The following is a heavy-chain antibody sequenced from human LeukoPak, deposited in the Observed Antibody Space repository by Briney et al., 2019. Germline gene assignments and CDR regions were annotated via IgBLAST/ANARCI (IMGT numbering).Heavy chain of an antibody. CDR3: ARRITVSATNWFDP. V-gene: IGHV4-59*01. J-gene: IGHJ5*02. CDR2: IYYTGST. Sequence: SETLSLTCTVSGASISSSFWSWIRQSPGKGLEWIGYIYYTGSTNYNPSLKSRLTLSIDTSKNQFSLRLTSVTAADTAIYYCARRITVSATNWFDPWGQGTLVTVSS. CDR1: GASISSSF. D-gene: IGHD6-19*01.